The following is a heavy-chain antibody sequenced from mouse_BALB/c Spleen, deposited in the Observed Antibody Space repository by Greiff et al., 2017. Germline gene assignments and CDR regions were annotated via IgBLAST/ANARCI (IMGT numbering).Heavy chain of an antibody. V-gene: IGHV1S29*02. CDR3: AGFYYYGSRHYAMDY. J-gene: IGHJ4*01. CDR2: IYPYNGGT. CDR1: GYTFTDYN. Sequence: VQLQQSGPELVKPGASVKISCKASGYTFTDYNMHWVKQSHGKSLEWIGYIYPYNGGTGYNQKFKSKATLTVDNSSSTAYMELRSLTSEDSAVYYCAGFYYYGSRHYAMDYWGQGTSVTVSS. D-gene: IGHD1-1*01.